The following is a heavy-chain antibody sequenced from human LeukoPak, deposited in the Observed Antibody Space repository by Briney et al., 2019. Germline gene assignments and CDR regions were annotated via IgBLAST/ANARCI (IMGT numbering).Heavy chain of an antibody. J-gene: IGHJ4*02. CDR2: IYYSGST. Sequence: SETLSLTCTVSGGSISSYYWSWIRQPPGKGLEWIGYIYYSGSTNYNPSLKSRVTISVDTSKNQFSLKLSSVTAADTAVYYCARAGADYDFWSGYYWFDYWGQGTLVTVSS. CDR3: ARAGADYDFWSGYYWFDY. CDR1: GGSISSYY. V-gene: IGHV4-59*01. D-gene: IGHD3-3*01.